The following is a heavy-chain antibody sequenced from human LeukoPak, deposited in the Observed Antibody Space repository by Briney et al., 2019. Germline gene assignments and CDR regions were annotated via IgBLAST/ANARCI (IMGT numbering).Heavy chain of an antibody. D-gene: IGHD3-3*01. Sequence: PGGSLRLSCAASGFTFSSYSMNWVRQAPGKGLEWVSSISSSSSYIYYADSVKGRFTISRDNAKNSLYLQMNSLRAEDTAVYYCTRDYPFDFWSGYYTDYYYGMDVWGQGTTVTVSS. V-gene: IGHV3-21*01. CDR1: GFTFSSYS. CDR3: TRDYPFDFWSGYYTDYYYGMDV. J-gene: IGHJ6*02. CDR2: ISSSSSYI.